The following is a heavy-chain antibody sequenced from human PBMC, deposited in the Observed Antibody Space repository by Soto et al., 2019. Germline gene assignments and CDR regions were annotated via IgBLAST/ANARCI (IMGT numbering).Heavy chain of an antibody. CDR1: GFTFSSYG. V-gene: IGHV3-30*18. CDR2: ISYDGSNK. J-gene: IGHJ4*02. D-gene: IGHD3-3*01. CDR3: AKEGLEWLLSGSLDY. Sequence: GGSLRLSCAASGFTFSSYGMHWVRQAPGKGLEWVAVISYDGSNKYYADSVKGRFTISRDNSKNTLYLQMNSLRAEDTAVYYCAKEGLEWLLSGSLDYWGQGTLVTVSS.